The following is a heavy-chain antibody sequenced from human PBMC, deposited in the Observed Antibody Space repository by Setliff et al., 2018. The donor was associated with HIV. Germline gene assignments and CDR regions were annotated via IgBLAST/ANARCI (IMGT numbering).Heavy chain of an antibody. D-gene: IGHD3-3*02. V-gene: IGHV4-39*01. CDR3: ARHKGLAAIFYYGMDV. CDR1: GGSISSSSYY. Sequence: SETLSLTCTVSGGSISSSSYYWGWIRQPPGKGLEWIGSIYYSGSTYYNPSLKSRATISVDTSKNQFSLKLSSVTAADTAVYYCARHKGLAAIFYYGMDVWGQGTTVTVS. CDR2: IYYSGST. J-gene: IGHJ6*02.